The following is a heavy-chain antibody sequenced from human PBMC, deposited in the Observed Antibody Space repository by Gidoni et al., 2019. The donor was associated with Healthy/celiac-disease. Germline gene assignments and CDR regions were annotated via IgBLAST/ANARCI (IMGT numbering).Heavy chain of an antibody. CDR2: INHSGST. Sequence: QVQLQQWGAGLLKPSETLSLTCAVYGGSFSGYYWSWIRQPPGKGLEWIGEINHSGSTNYNPSLKSRVTISVDTSKNQFSLKLSSVTAADTAVYYCARGVADYYDSSGYLGPWGQGTLVTVSS. CDR1: GGSFSGYY. J-gene: IGHJ5*02. V-gene: IGHV4-34*01. CDR3: ARGVADYYDSSGYLGP. D-gene: IGHD3-22*01.